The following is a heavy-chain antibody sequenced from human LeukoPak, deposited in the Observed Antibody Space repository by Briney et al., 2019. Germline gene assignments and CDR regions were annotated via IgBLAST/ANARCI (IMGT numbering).Heavy chain of an antibody. J-gene: IGHJ2*01. Sequence: SETLSLTCAVSGGSISSSNWWSWVRQPPGKGLEWIGEIYHSGSTNYNPSLKSRVTISVDKSKNQFSLKLSSVTAADTAVYYCARWVLWFGESLHFDLWGRGTLVTVSS. CDR3: ARWVLWFGESLHFDL. CDR1: GGSISSSNW. D-gene: IGHD3-10*01. CDR2: IYHSGST. V-gene: IGHV4-4*02.